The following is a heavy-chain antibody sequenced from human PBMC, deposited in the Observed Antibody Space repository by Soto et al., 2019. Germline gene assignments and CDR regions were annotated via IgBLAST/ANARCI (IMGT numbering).Heavy chain of an antibody. Sequence: ASVKVSCKASGYTFTGYYMHWVRQAPGQGLEWMGWINPNSGGTNYAQKFQGWVTMTRDTSISPAYMELSRLRSDDTAVYYCARSSLAYGSGSYDLRYYYGMDVWGQGTTVTVSS. J-gene: IGHJ6*02. CDR2: INPNSGGT. V-gene: IGHV1-2*04. CDR1: GYTFTGYY. CDR3: ARSSLAYGSGSYDLRYYYGMDV. D-gene: IGHD3-10*01.